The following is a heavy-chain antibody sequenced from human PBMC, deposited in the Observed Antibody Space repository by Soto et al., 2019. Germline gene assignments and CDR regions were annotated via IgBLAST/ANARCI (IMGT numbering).Heavy chain of an antibody. CDR1: GFTFSSYA. D-gene: IGHD3-10*01. CDR2: ISGSGGST. V-gene: IGHV3-23*01. J-gene: IGHJ5*02. CDR3: AKGIWAVTMVGGGWFDP. Sequence: EVQLLESGGGLVQPGGSLRLSCAASGFTFSSYAMSWVRQAPGKGLEWVSAISGSGGSTYYADSVKGRFTISRDNSKNTLYLQMNSLRAEDTAVYYCAKGIWAVTMVGGGWFDPWGQGTLVTVSS.